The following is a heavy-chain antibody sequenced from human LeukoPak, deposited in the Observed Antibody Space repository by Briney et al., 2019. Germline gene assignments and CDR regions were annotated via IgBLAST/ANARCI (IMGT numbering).Heavy chain of an antibody. CDR1: GGSISSSSYY. V-gene: IGHV4-39*01. D-gene: IGHD7-27*01. CDR2: IYYSGST. J-gene: IGHJ6*03. Sequence: PSETLSLTCTVSGGSISSSSYYWGWIRQPPGKGLEWIGSIYYSGSTYCNPSLKSRVTISVDTSKNQFSLKLSSVTAADTAVYYCARQELGYYYMDVWGKGTTVTVSS. CDR3: ARQELGYYYMDV.